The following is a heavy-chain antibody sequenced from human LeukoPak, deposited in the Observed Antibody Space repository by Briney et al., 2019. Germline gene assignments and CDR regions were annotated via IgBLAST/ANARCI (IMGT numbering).Heavy chain of an antibody. CDR2: IKQDGSEK. CDR3: ARGSEYTSSTNYYFDY. Sequence: GGSLRLSCAASGFTFSSYWMSWVRQAPGKGLEWVANIKQDGSEKHYVDSVKGRFTTSRDNAKKSLFLHMNSLRVEDTAVYYCARGSEYTSSTNYYFDYWGQGTLVTVSS. J-gene: IGHJ4*02. D-gene: IGHD6-6*01. CDR1: GFTFSSYW. V-gene: IGHV3-7*01.